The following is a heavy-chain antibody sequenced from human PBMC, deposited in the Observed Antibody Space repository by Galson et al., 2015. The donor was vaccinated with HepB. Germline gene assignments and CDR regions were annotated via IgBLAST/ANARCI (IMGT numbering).Heavy chain of an antibody. CDR3: ATAYSSGWYYFDY. CDR2: ISGSGGST. Sequence: SLRLSCAASGFTFSSYAMSWVRQAPGKGLEWVSAISGSGGSTYYADSVKGRFTISRDNSKNTLYLQMNSLRAEDTAVYYCATAYSSGWYYFDYWGQGTLVTVSS. J-gene: IGHJ4*02. V-gene: IGHV3-23*01. D-gene: IGHD6-19*01. CDR1: GFTFSSYA.